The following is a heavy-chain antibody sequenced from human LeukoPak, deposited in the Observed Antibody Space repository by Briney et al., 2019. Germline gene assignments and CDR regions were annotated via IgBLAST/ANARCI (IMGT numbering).Heavy chain of an antibody. D-gene: IGHD2-15*01. CDR1: GFTFSSYE. V-gene: IGHV3-48*03. J-gene: IGHJ4*02. CDR2: ISSSGSTI. Sequence: PGGSLRLSCAASGFTFSSYEMNWVRQAPGKGREWVSYISSSGSTIYYADSVKGRFTISRDNAKNSLYLQMNSLRAEDTAVYYCARGILRRYFDYWGQGTLVTVSS. CDR3: ARGILRRYFDY.